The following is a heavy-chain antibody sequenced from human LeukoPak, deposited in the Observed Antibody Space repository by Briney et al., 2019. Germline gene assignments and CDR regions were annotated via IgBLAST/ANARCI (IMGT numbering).Heavy chain of an antibody. Sequence: SGTLSLTCAVSGGSISSSNWWSWVRQPPGKGLEWIGEIYHSGSTNYNPSLKSRVTISVDKSKNQFSLKLSSVTAADTAVYYCARAGDSSSWYVRAFDIWGQGTMVTVSS. D-gene: IGHD6-13*01. V-gene: IGHV4-4*02. CDR3: ARAGDSSSWYVRAFDI. CDR1: GGSISSSNW. CDR2: IYHSGST. J-gene: IGHJ3*02.